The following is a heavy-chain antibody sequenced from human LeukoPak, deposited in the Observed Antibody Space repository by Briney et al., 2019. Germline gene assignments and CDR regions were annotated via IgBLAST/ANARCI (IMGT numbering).Heavy chain of an antibody. V-gene: IGHV4-34*01. D-gene: IGHD2-8*01. CDR1: GGSFSGYY. CDR2: INHSGST. CDR3: ARGRMVYAKGYYYYGMDV. Sequence: PSETLSLTCAVYGGSFSGYYWSWIRQPPGKGLEWIGEINHSGSTNYNPSLKSRVTISVDTSKNQFSLKLSSVTAADTAVYYCARGRMVYAKGYYYYGMDVWGQGTTVTVSS. J-gene: IGHJ6*02.